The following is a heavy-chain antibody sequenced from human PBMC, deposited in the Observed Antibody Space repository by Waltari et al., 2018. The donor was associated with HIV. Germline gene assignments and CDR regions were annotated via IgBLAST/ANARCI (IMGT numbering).Heavy chain of an antibody. CDR1: GGTFTSYG. CDR3: ARGEAAGNHFYYGMDV. CDR2: INPILGST. J-gene: IGHJ6*02. D-gene: IGHD6-13*01. Sequence: QVQLVQSGAEVKKPGSSVKVSCKASGGTFTSYGISWVRQAPGQGLEWMGRINPILGSTNDAQKFQGRVTITADKATSTAYMELRSLRSEDTAVYYCARGEAAGNHFYYGMDVWGQGTTVTVSS. V-gene: IGHV1-69*04.